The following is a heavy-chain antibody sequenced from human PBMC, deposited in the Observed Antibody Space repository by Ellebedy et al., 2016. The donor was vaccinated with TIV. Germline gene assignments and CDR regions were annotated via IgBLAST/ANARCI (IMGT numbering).Heavy chain of an antibody. CDR2: IYYSGST. J-gene: IGHJ4*02. CDR1: GGSISSSSYY. V-gene: IGHV4-39*01. Sequence: SETLSLXXTVSGGSISSSSYYWGWIRQPPGKGLEWIGSIYYSGSTYYNPSLKSRVTISVDTSKNQFSLKLSSVTAADTAVYYCARRRITGTTFARVFEPGNVGSKTSNYFDYWGQGTLVTVSS. D-gene: IGHD1-7*01. CDR3: ARRRITGTTFARVFEPGNVGSKTSNYFDY.